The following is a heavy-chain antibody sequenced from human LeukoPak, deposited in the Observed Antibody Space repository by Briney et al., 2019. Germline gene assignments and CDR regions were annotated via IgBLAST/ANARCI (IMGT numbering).Heavy chain of an antibody. CDR3: ARLPYSTAAFDI. J-gene: IGHJ3*02. D-gene: IGHD6-13*01. Sequence: PSETLSLTCTVSGGSISSSSYYWGWIRQPPVKGLEWIGSIYYSGSTYYNPSLKSRVTISVDTSKNQFSLKLSSVTAADTAVYYCARLPYSTAAFDIWGQGTMVTVSS. V-gene: IGHV4-39*01. CDR2: IYYSGST. CDR1: GGSISSSSYY.